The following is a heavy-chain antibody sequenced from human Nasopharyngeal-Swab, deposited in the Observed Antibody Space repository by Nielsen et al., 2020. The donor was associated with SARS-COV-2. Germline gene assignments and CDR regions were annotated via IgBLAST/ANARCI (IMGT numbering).Heavy chain of an antibody. CDR3: TTTTTVTTTYYYYYYYMDV. CDR2: IKSKTDGGTT. J-gene: IGHJ6*03. CDR1: GFTFSNAW. Sequence: GESLKISCAASGFTFSNAWMSWVRQAPGQGLEWVGRIKSKTDGGTTDYAAPVKGRFTISRDDSKNTLYLQMNSLKTEDTAVYYCTTTTTVTTTYYYYYYYMDVWGKGTTVTVSS. V-gene: IGHV3-15*01. D-gene: IGHD4-17*01.